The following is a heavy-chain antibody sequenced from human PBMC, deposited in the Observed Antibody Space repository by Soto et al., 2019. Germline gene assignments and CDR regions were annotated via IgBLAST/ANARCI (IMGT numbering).Heavy chain of an antibody. V-gene: IGHV1-69*13. Sequence: ASVKVSCKASGGTFSSYAISWVRQAPGQGLEWMGGIIPIFGTANYAQKFQGRVTITADESTSTAYMELSSLRSEDTAVYYCVRLSIAAPEGSGMDVWGQGTTVTVSS. CDR2: IIPIFGTA. CDR3: VRLSIAAPEGSGMDV. CDR1: GGTFSSYA. J-gene: IGHJ6*02. D-gene: IGHD6-6*01.